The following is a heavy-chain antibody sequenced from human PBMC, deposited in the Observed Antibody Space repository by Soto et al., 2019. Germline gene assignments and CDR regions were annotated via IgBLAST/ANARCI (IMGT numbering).Heavy chain of an antibody. V-gene: IGHV5-51*01. J-gene: IGHJ6*02. CDR2: IYPGDSDT. CDR3: ARYRSGIAPHVYYGMDV. CDR1: GYSFTSYW. D-gene: IGHD2-15*01. Sequence: GESLKISCKGSGYSFTSYWIGWVRQMPGKGLEWMGIIYPGDSDTRYSPSFQGQVTISADKSISTAYLQWSSLKASDTAMYYCARYRSGIAPHVYYGMDVWGQGTTVTVSS.